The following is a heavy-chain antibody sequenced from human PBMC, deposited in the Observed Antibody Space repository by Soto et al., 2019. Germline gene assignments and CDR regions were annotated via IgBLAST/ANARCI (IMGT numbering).Heavy chain of an antibody. CDR2: IYTSGST. J-gene: IGHJ3*02. CDR3: ARAPLRTAIPKDAFDI. CDR1: GGSFSNFY. V-gene: IGHV4-4*07. D-gene: IGHD2-21*02. Sequence: QLQLQESGPGLVKPSETLSLNCSVSGGSFSNFYWTWIRQPAGKRLEWIGRIYTSGSTTYNPSLKSRVTLSLDTSKSQFSLRLTSVTAADTAVYYCARAPLRTAIPKDAFDIWGQGTMVTVSS.